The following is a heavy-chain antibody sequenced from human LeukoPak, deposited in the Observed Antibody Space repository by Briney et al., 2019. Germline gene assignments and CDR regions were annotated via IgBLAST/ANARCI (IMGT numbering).Heavy chain of an antibody. Sequence: SETLSLTCTVSGGSISSGDYYWSWIRQPPGKGLEWIGYIYYSGSTYYNPSLKSRVTISVDTSKNQFSLKLSSVTAEDTAVYYCARDGVTTGGYWGQGTLVTVSS. CDR2: IYYSGST. CDR1: GGSISSGDYY. J-gene: IGHJ4*02. D-gene: IGHD4-11*01. CDR3: ARDGVTTGGY. V-gene: IGHV4-30-4*08.